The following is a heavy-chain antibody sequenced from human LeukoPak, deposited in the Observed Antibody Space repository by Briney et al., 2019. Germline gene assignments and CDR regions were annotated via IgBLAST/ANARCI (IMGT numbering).Heavy chain of an antibody. CDR3: AKDRGSVGADFDY. Sequence: PGGSLRLSCLASGFTFSNYAMSWVRQAPGKGLEWVSGITISGRTAYYADSVKGRFTISRDNSKNTLYLQMNSLRAEDTAIYYCAKDRGSVGADFDYWGQGTLITVSS. CDR2: ITISGRTA. D-gene: IGHD1-26*01. J-gene: IGHJ4*02. V-gene: IGHV3-23*01. CDR1: GFTFSNYA.